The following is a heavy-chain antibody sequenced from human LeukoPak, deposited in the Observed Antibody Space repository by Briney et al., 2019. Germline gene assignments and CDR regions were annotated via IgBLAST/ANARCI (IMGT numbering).Heavy chain of an antibody. V-gene: IGHV3-7*01. CDR3: ARDDPLGYYYMDV. J-gene: IGHJ6*03. CDR2: IKQDGSEK. CDR1: GFTFSSYW. Sequence: GGSLRLSCAASGFTFSSYWVSWVRQAPGKGLEWVANIKQDGSEKYYVDSVKGRFTISRDNAKNSLYLQMNSPRAEDTAVYYCARDDPLGYYYMDVWGKGTTVTVSS.